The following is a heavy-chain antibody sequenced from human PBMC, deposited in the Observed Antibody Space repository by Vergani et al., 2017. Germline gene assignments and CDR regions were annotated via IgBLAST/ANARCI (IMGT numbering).Heavy chain of an antibody. CDR2: INHSGST. CDR3: AGDTSSYGSDAFDI. CDR1: GGSFSGYY. Sequence: QVQLQQWGAGLLKPSETLSLTCAVYGGSFSGYYWSWIRQPPGKGLEWIGEINHSGSTNYNPSLKSRVTISVDTSKNQFFLKLSSVTAADTAVYYCAGDTSSYGSDAFDIWGQGTMVTVSS. V-gene: IGHV4-34*01. D-gene: IGHD4-17*01. J-gene: IGHJ3*02.